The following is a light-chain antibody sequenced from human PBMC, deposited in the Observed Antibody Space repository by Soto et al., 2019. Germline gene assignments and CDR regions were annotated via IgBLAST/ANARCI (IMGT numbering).Light chain of an antibody. Sequence: EIVLTQSPATLSLSPGERATLSCRASQSVRGNFLAWYQQKPGQAPRLLIYGASSRATGIPDRFSGSGSGTDFTLTITRLEPEDFAVFYCQQYGTSLLTFGPGTKVDIK. CDR2: GAS. CDR3: QQYGTSLLT. J-gene: IGKJ3*01. V-gene: IGKV3-20*01. CDR1: QSVRGNF.